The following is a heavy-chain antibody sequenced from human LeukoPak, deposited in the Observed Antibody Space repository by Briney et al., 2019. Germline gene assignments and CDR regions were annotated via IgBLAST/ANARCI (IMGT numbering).Heavy chain of an antibody. Sequence: GASVKVSCKASGGTFSSYAISWVRQAPGQGLEWMGGIIPIFGTANYAQKFQGRVTITTDESTSTAYMELSSLRSEDTAVYYCARAAPSGSYSFDYWGPGTLVTVSS. D-gene: IGHD3-10*01. J-gene: IGHJ4*02. CDR1: GGTFSSYA. CDR2: IIPIFGTA. V-gene: IGHV1-69*05. CDR3: ARAAPSGSYSFDY.